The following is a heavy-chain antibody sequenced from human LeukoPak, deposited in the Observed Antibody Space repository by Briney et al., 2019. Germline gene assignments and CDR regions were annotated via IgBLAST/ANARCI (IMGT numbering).Heavy chain of an antibody. Sequence: PGGSLRLSCAASGFTFSSYAMSWVRQAPGKGLEWVSATSGSGGSTYYADSVKGRFTISRDNSKSTLYLQMNSLRAEDTAVYYCANSRQWLATGNFDYWGQGTLVTVSS. CDR2: TSGSGGST. J-gene: IGHJ4*02. CDR3: ANSRQWLATGNFDY. CDR1: GFTFSSYA. D-gene: IGHD6-19*01. V-gene: IGHV3-23*01.